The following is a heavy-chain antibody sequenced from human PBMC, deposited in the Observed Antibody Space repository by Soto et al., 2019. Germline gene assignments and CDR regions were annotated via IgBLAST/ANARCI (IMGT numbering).Heavy chain of an antibody. J-gene: IGHJ4*02. V-gene: IGHV4-59*01. CDR2: IYYSGST. CDR3: ARGYGDYVSDY. CDR1: GGSISSYY. Sequence: QVQLQESGPGLVKPSETLSLTCTVSGGSISSYYWNWIRQPPGKGLEWIGYIYYSGSTNYNPSLKSRVTISVDTSKNQFALKLSSVTAADTAVYYCARGYGDYVSDYWGQGTLVTVSA. D-gene: IGHD4-17*01.